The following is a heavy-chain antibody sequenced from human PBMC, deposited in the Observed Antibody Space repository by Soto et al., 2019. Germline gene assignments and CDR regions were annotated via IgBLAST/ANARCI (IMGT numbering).Heavy chain of an antibody. CDR3: AADYDFWSGSNYYGMDV. V-gene: IGHV1-58*01. J-gene: IGHJ6*02. Sequence: SVKVSCKASGFTFTSSAVQWVRQARGQRLEWIGWIVVGSGNTNYAQKFQERVTITRDMSTSTAYMELSSLGSEDTAVYYCAADYDFWSGSNYYGMDVWGQATTVTVSS. CDR2: IVVGSGNT. CDR1: GFTFTSSA. D-gene: IGHD3-3*01.